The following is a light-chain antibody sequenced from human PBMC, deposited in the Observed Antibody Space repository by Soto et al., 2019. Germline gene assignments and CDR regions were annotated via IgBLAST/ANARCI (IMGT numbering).Light chain of an antibody. J-gene: IGKJ1*01. Sequence: EIVVTQSPATLSVSPWERATLSCRASQSVSSNLAWSQQKPGQAPTLLLEGASTRATGSPARGSGSGAGTEFTLTISNLQPDDFATYFCQQYHNYPRTFGQGTKVDIK. CDR1: QSVSSN. CDR2: GAS. V-gene: IGKV3-15*01. CDR3: QQYHNYPRT.